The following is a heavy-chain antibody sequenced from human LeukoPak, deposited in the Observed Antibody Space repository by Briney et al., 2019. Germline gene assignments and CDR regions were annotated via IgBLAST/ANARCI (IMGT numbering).Heavy chain of an antibody. V-gene: IGHV4-34*01. CDR3: ARKASIRGGFH. Sequence: KPSETLSLTCAVYGGSFSGYYWSWLRQPPGKGLEWIGEINHSGSTSYNPSLKSRITISVDTSKNQFSLKLISVTAADTAVYYCARKASIRGGFHWGQGTLVTVSS. D-gene: IGHD2-2*01. CDR1: GGSFSGYY. J-gene: IGHJ4*02. CDR2: INHSGST.